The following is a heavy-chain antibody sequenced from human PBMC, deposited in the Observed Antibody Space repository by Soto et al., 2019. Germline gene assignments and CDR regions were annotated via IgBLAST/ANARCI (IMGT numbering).Heavy chain of an antibody. CDR2: IWHDGGNT. CDR1: GFTFSGYG. CDR3: ARDSPSSYPAY. V-gene: IGHV3-33*01. D-gene: IGHD3-16*02. Sequence: QVQLVESGGGVVQPGRSLRLSCAASGFTFSGYGMHWVRQAPGKGLEWVAVIWHDGGNTYYADSVKGRFTISRDNSKNTLYLQMNSLRAEDTAVYYCARDSPSSYPAYWGQGTLITVSS. J-gene: IGHJ4*02.